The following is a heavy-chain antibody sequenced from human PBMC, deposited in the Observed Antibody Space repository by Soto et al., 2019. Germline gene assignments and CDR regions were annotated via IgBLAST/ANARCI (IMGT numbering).Heavy chain of an antibody. V-gene: IGHV1-2*04. CDR2: INPNSGGT. CDR3: ARDFFGATGWFDP. CDR1: GYTFXGYY. D-gene: IGHD3-10*01. J-gene: IGHJ5*02. Sequence: SVKVSCKASGYTFXGYYIHWLRQAPGQGLEWMGWINPNSGGTNYAQKFQGWVTMTRDTSISTAYMELSRLRSDDTAVYYCARDFFGATGWFDPWGQGTLVTVSS.